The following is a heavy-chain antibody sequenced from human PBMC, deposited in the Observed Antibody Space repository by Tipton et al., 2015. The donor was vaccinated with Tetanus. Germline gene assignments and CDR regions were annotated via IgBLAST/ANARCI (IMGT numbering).Heavy chain of an antibody. J-gene: IGHJ3*02. V-gene: IGHV4-39*01. CDR3: VRLSSSANDAHGFDI. CDR2: INYYGTT. D-gene: IGHD3-22*01. Sequence: TLSLTCTVSRGSISRDIYNWGWIRQPPGRGLQWIGNINYYGTTYYSPSLKSRVTMSVDPPKNQFSLKLTSATAADTAIYYCVRLSSSANDAHGFDIWGQGTMVTFSS. CDR1: RGSISRDIYN.